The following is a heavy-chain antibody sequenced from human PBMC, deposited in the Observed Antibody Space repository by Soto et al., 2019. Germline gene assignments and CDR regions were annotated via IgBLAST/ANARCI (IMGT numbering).Heavy chain of an antibody. CDR2: IYYSGST. J-gene: IGHJ6*02. D-gene: IGHD6-13*01. CDR1: GGSISSSSYY. V-gene: IGHV4-39*01. CDR3: ARRGGGGSSSWYSYGMDV. Sequence: SETLSLTCTVSGGSISSSSYYWGWIREPPGKGLEWIGSIYYSGSTYYNPSLKSRVTISVDTSKNQFSLKLSSVTAADTAVYYCARRGGGGSSSWYSYGMDVWGQGTTVTVSS.